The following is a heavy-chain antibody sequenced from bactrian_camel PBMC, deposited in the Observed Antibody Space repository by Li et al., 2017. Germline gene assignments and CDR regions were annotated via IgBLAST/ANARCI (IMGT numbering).Heavy chain of an antibody. V-gene: IGHV3S9*01. CDR3: AASRLKCRSIEALTAVLSFRPY. CDR1: GFIFSSYG. J-gene: IGHJ4*01. D-gene: IGHD1*01. CDR2: IDNDRSA. Sequence: HVQLVESGGGVVQPGGSLRLSCAASGFIFSSYGMSWVRQIPGKEREGVAVIDNDRSARYEDSVKGRFTISRDITKKTLYLQMDSLKPDDTAMYYCAASRLKCRSIEALTAVLSFRPYWGQGTQVTVS.